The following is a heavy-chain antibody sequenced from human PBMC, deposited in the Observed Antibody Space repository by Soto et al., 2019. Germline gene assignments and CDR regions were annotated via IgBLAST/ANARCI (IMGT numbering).Heavy chain of an antibody. CDR1: GGSISSYY. CDR3: AAVGEGATFY. V-gene: IGHV4-59*01. D-gene: IGHD1-26*01. Sequence: SETLSLTCTVSGGSISSYYWSWIRQPPGKGLEWIGYIYYSGSTNYNPSLKSRVTISVDTSKNQFSLKLSSVTAADTAVYYCAAVGEGATFYWGQGTLVTVSS. CDR2: IYYSGST. J-gene: IGHJ4*02.